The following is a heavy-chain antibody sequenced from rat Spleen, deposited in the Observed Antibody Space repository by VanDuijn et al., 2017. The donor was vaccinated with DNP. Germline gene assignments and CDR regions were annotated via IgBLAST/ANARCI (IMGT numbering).Heavy chain of an antibody. CDR2: INTDGGST. V-gene: IGHV5-58*01. J-gene: IGHJ3*01. CDR1: GFTFSSYW. CDR3: ARTYNSGYGGFAY. Sequence: EVQLVESGGDLVQPGRSLKLSCVASGFTFSSYWMYWTRQAPGTGLEWVASINTDGGSTYYPDSVKGRFTISRDNAKSTLYLQMDSLRSEDTATYYCARTYNSGYGGFAYWGQGTLVTVSS. D-gene: IGHD4-3*01.